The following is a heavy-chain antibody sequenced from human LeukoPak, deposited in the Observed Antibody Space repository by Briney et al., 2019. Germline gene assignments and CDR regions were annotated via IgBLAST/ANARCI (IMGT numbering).Heavy chain of an antibody. CDR3: ARGPHWFDP. Sequence: SETLSLTCAVYGGSFSGYYWSWIRQPPGKGLEWIGEINHSGSTNYNPSLKSRVTISVDTSKNQFSLKLSSVTAADTAVYYCARGPHWFDPWGQGTLVTDSS. CDR2: INHSGST. CDR1: GGSFSGYY. J-gene: IGHJ5*02. V-gene: IGHV4-34*01.